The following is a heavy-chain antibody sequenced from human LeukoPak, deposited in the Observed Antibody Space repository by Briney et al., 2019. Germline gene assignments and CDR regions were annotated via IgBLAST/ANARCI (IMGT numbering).Heavy chain of an antibody. CDR3: AREGRVSGYDFDC. CDR1: GFTFSNYW. J-gene: IGHJ4*02. V-gene: IGHV3-74*03. D-gene: IGHD5-12*01. Sequence: PGGSLRLSCAASGFTFSNYWMHWVRQAPGKGLVWVSRINSDGSSITYADSVKGRFTISRDNAKNTLYLQMNSLRVEDTVVYYCAREGRVSGYDFDCWGQGTLVTVSS. CDR2: INSDGSSI.